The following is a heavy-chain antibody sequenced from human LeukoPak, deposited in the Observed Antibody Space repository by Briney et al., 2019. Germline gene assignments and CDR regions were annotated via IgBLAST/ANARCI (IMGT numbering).Heavy chain of an antibody. CDR3: ARDLWPGSLNDAFDI. CDR1: GGSISSYY. D-gene: IGHD2-21*01. Sequence: SETLSLTCTVSGGSISSYYCSWIRQPAGEGLEWIGRIYTSGSTNYNPSLKSRVTMSVDTSKNQFSLKLSSVTAADTAVYYCARDLWPGSLNDAFDIWGQGTMVTVSS. CDR2: IYTSGST. V-gene: IGHV4-4*07. J-gene: IGHJ3*02.